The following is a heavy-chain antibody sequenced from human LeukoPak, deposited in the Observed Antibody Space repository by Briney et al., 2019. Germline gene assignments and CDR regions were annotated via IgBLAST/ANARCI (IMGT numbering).Heavy chain of an antibody. CDR1: GFTVSSNY. CDR2: IYSGGST. Sequence: PGGSLRLSCAASGFTVSSNYMSWVRQAPGKGLEWVSVIYSGGSTYYADSVKGRFTISRDNSKNSLYLQMNSLRTEDTALYYCAKDLAWGAAAGMVFDYWGQGTLVTVSS. D-gene: IGHD6-13*01. V-gene: IGHV3-53*05. CDR3: AKDLAWGAAAGMVFDY. J-gene: IGHJ4*02.